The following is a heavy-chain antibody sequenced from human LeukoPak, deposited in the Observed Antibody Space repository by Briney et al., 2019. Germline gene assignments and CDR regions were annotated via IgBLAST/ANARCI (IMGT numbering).Heavy chain of an antibody. V-gene: IGHV3-23*01. J-gene: IGHJ4*02. Sequence: GGSLRLSCAASGFTFSSYAMGWVREAPGRGREWGSAISGSGGFSTYYADPVKGRFTISRDNSKNTLYLQMNSLRAEDTAVYYCAKGNLRGPPPNIDYWGQGTLVTVSS. D-gene: IGHD5/OR15-5a*01. CDR1: GFTFSSYA. CDR3: AKGNLRGPPPNIDY. CDR2: ISGSGGFST.